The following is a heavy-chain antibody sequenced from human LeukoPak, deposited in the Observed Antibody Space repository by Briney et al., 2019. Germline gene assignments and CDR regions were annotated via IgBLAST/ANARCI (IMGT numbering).Heavy chain of an antibody. Sequence: SLRHSCAAPGFTFSSYTISWVRHAPGKGLECVSGINWNSGSICYMDSVKGRVTISRDNAKNSMYLQMNSLRAEDMALYYCAKGMPTYNGEDAFDIWGQGTMVTVSS. CDR1: GFTFSSYT. D-gene: IGHD2-8*01. V-gene: IGHV3-9*03. J-gene: IGHJ3*02. CDR3: AKGMPTYNGEDAFDI. CDR2: INWNSGSI.